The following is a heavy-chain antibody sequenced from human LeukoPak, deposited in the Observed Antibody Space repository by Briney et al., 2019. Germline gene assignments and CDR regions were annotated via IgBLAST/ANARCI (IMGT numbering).Heavy chain of an antibody. CDR2: MRHDGSNK. V-gene: IGHV3-30*02. D-gene: IGHD1-14*01. J-gene: IGHJ4*02. CDR1: GFTFTNYW. Sequence: GGSLRLSCEASGFTFTNYWMSWVRQAPGKGLEGVAFMRHDGSNKDYPDSVRGRFTISRDSSKNTLYLQMNDLRSEDTAVYYCAKVPGKARKFGNLEYWGQGTLVIVSS. CDR3: AKVPGKARKFGNLEY.